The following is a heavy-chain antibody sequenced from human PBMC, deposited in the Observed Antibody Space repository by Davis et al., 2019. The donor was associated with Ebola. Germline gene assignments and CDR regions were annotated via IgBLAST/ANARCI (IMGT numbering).Heavy chain of an antibody. CDR1: GFSFSSTW. V-gene: IGHV3-74*01. D-gene: IGHD4-23*01. CDR2: IHSDGTST. J-gene: IGHJ4*02. CDR3: ARVHGGVDY. Sequence: GESLKISCAASGFSFSSTWMHWVRQAPGKGLVWVSRIHSDGTSTIYTDSVKGRFTISRDNAKNTLYLQMNSLRAEDTAVYYCARVHGGVDYWGQGTLVTVSS.